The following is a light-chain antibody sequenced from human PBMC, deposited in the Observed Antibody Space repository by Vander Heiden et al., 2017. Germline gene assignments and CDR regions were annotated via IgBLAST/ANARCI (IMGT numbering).Light chain of an antibody. J-gene: IGKJ1*01. CDR3: QHYGTSRRT. V-gene: IGKV3-20*01. CDR1: QSVSSSY. Sequence: ELVLTQSPGTLSLSPGERATLSCRASQSVSSSYFAWLQQKPGQAPRPLIYGASSRATGIPDRFSGSGSGTDFTLTISRLEPEDFAMYYCQHYGTSRRTFGQGTKVEIK. CDR2: GAS.